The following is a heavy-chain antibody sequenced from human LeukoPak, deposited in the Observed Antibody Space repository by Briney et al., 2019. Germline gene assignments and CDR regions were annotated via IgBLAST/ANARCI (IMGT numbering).Heavy chain of an antibody. CDR3: AKDITIFGVVATA. CDR1: GFTFSGYA. CDR2: ISGSGGST. D-gene: IGHD3-3*01. Sequence: GGSLRLSCAASGFTFSGYAMSWVRQAPGKGLEWVSAISGSGGSTYYADSVKGRFTISRDNSKNTLYLQMNSLRAEDMAVYYCAKDITIFGVVATAWGQGTLVTVSS. J-gene: IGHJ5*02. V-gene: IGHV3-23*01.